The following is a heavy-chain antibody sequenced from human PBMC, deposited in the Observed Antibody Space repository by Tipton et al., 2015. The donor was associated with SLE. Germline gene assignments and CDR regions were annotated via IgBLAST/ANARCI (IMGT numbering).Heavy chain of an antibody. CDR1: GGTFSSYA. D-gene: IGHD1-1*01. CDR2: IIPIFGTA. J-gene: IGHJ4*02. Sequence: QVQLVQSGAEVKKPGSSVKVSCKASGGTFSSYAISWVRQAPGQGLEWMGGIIPIFGTANYAQKLQGRVTMTTDTSTSTAYMELRSLRSDDTAVYYCATLGLENGAYWGQGTLVTVSS. V-gene: IGHV1-69*06. CDR3: ATLGLENGAY.